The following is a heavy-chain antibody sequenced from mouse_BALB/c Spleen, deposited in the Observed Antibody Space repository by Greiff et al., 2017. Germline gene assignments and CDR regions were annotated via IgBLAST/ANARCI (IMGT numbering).Heavy chain of an antibody. CDR1: GFTFSSYT. CDR3: ARHWDGFDD. Sequence: EVQLVESGGGLVQPGGSLKLSCAASGFTFSSYTMSWVRQTPEKRLEWVAYISNGGGSTYYPDTVKGRFTISRDNAKNTLYLQMSSLKSEDTAMYYCARHWDGFDDWGQGTTLTVSS. D-gene: IGHD4-1*01. J-gene: IGHJ2*01. V-gene: IGHV5-12-2*01. CDR2: ISNGGGST.